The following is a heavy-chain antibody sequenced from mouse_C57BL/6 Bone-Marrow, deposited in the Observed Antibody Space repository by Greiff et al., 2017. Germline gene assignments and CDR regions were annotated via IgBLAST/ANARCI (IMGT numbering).Heavy chain of an antibody. J-gene: IGHJ1*03. CDR3: ARSGRGYWYFDV. CDR1: GYAFSSSW. CDR2: IYPGDGDT. Sequence: QVQLQQSGPELVKPGASVKISCKASGYAFSSSWMNWVKQRPGKGLEWIGRIYPGDGDTNYNGQFKGKATLTADKSSSTAYMQLSSLTSEDSAVYFCARSGRGYWYFDVGGTGTTVTVSS. D-gene: IGHD4-1*01. V-gene: IGHV1-82*01.